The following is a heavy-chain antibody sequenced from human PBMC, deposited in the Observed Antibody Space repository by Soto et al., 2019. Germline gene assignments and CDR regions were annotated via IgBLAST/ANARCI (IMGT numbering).Heavy chain of an antibody. CDR1: GFTFSSYA. CDR3: AGIGSKNFDY. V-gene: IGHV3-30-3*01. CDR2: ISYDGSNK. J-gene: IGHJ4*02. Sequence: GGSLRLSCAASGFTFSSYAMHWVRQAPGKGLEWVAVISYDGSNKYYADSVKGRFTISRDNSKNTLYLQMNSLRAEDTAVYYCAGIGSKNFDYWGQGTLVTVSS. D-gene: IGHD3-10*01.